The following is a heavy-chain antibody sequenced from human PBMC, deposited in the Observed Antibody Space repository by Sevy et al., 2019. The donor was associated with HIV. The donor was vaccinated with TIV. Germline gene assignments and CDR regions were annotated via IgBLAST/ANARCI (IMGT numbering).Heavy chain of an antibody. CDR2: IYNNIGST. J-gene: IGHJ4*02. V-gene: IGHV4-59*08. CDR3: ARGAVVIGTAATPVLDF. Sequence: SETLSLTCSVSDDSINSYYWSWIRQPPGKGLEWIGYIYNNIGSTSYNPSLTSRVTISVDTSKNHFSLKLTSVTAADTAIYYCARGAVVIGTAATPVLDFWGLGSLLTVSS. CDR1: DDSINSYY. D-gene: IGHD2-2*01.